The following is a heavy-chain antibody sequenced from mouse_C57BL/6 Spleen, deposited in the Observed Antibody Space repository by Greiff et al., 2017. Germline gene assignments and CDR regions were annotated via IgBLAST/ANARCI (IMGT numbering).Heavy chain of an antibody. CDR1: GFTFSSYA. J-gene: IGHJ2*01. CDR2: ISSGGDYI. Sequence: EVKLVESGEGLVKPGGSLKLSCAASGFTFSSYAMSWVRQTPEKRLEWVGYISSGGDYIYYADTVKGRFTISRDNSRNTLYLQMSSLKSEDTAMYYCTREGDYGSSSYYFDYWGQGTTLTVSS. CDR3: TREGDYGSSSYYFDY. D-gene: IGHD1-1*01. V-gene: IGHV5-9-1*02.